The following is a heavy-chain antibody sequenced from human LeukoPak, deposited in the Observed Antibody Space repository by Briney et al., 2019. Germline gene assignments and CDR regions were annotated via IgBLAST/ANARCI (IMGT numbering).Heavy chain of an antibody. J-gene: IGHJ5*02. V-gene: IGHV4-34*01. Sequence: PSETLSLTCAVYGGSFSGYYWSWIRQPPGKGLEWIGEINHSGSTNYNPSLKSRVTISVDTSKNQFSLKLSSVTAADTAVYYCARRGGYYGSGSYYRGSNWFDPWGQGTLVTVSS. D-gene: IGHD3-10*01. CDR3: ARRGGYYGSGSYYRGSNWFDP. CDR1: GGSFSGYY. CDR2: INHSGST.